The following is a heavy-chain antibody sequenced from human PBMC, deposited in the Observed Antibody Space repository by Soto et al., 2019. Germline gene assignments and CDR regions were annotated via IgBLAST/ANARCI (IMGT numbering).Heavy chain of an antibody. CDR1: GFIFSDFQ. V-gene: IGHV3-21*01. CDR2: ITGTSAFN. J-gene: IGHJ4*02. Sequence: LRLSCAASGFIFSDFQLNCVRQAPGRGLEWLSSITGTSAFNHYADSIEGRFTISRDNPKNLLLLQMDNMRPEDTAVYYCARDNLASKGAFDXWGQGTLLTVSX. CDR3: ARDNLASKGAFDX. D-gene: IGHD3-16*01.